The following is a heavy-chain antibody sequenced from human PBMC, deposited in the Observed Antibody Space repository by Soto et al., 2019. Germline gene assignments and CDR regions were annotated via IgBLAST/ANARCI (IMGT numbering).Heavy chain of an antibody. CDR2: IIPILGIA. V-gene: IGHV1-69*08. CDR3: ARDTWIQLWSQYYFDY. J-gene: IGHJ4*02. CDR1: GGTFSSYT. Sequence: QVQLVQSGAEVKKPGSSVKVSCKASGGTFSSYTISWVRQAPGQGLEWMGRIIPILGIANYAQKFQGRVTITXXKXTXXAYMELSSLRSEDTAVYYCARDTWIQLWSQYYFDYWGQGTLVTVSS. D-gene: IGHD5-18*01.